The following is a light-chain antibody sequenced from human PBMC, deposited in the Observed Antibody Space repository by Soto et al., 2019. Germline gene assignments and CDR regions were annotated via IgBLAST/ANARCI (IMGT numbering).Light chain of an antibody. CDR2: SAS. V-gene: IGKV1-39*01. Sequence: DIQMTQSLSSLSASVGDRVTITCRPRQTISNFLNWYQKKPGKAPKLLISSASRLQTGVPSRFSGSGSRTDFTLTISSRQPEDFATYFCQQSYSTPRTFGQGTKRQIK. CDR3: QQSYSTPRT. J-gene: IGKJ2*01. CDR1: QTISNF.